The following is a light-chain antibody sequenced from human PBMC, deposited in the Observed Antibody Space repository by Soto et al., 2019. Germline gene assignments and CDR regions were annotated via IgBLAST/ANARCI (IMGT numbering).Light chain of an antibody. V-gene: IGKV3-11*01. CDR3: QQRSSWPRA. CDR2: DAS. CDR1: QTINSY. J-gene: IGKJ4*01. Sequence: EIVLTQSPDTLSLSLGERATLSCRASQTINSYLVWYQQKPGRAPRLLIYDASKRATGIPDRFSGSGSGTDFTLTISSLAPEDFALYYCQQRSSWPRAFGGGTKVEIK.